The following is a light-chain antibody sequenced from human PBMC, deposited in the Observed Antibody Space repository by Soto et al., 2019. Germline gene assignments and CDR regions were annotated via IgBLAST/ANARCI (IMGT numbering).Light chain of an antibody. Sequence: DIQMTQYPASLSASMGDRVSISCRASQDIRNFLAWYQQIPGKVPKLLIFVASTLQSGVPSRFSGSGSGTDFAITIAGLQHAHVAPYFSQSYNTVAHIFGQGKR. V-gene: IGKV1-27*01. J-gene: IGKJ5*01. CDR2: VAS. CDR3: QSYNTVAHI. CDR1: QDIRNF.